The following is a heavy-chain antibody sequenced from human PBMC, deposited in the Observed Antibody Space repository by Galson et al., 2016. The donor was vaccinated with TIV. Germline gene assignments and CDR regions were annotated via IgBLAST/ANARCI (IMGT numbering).Heavy chain of an antibody. Sequence: SVKVSCKASGDIFSYHYLNWVRQAPGQGLEWMGLINPNGGGTTYAQKFQGRITMTMDTSTNTVYVELRSLTSDDTAVYYCATIRACGGDCYYSDLWGQGTLVTVSS. CDR3: ATIRACGGDCYYSDL. V-gene: IGHV1-46*01. CDR2: INPNGGGT. CDR1: GDIFSYHY. J-gene: IGHJ4*02. D-gene: IGHD2-21*02.